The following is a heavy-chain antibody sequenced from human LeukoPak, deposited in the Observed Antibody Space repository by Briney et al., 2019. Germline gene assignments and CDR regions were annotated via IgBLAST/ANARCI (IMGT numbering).Heavy chain of an antibody. CDR2: IYYSGTT. D-gene: IGHD2-2*01. J-gene: IGHJ3*02. Sequence: PSETLSLTCTVSGGSIISGAHYWSWIRQPPGKGLEWIGYIYYSGTTDYNPSLKSRVIISVDRSKNLFSLKLRSVTAADTAVYFCVAVPAGGISPDAFDIWGQGTMVTVAS. CDR1: GGSIISGAHY. CDR3: VAVPAGGISPDAFDI. V-gene: IGHV4-30-2*01.